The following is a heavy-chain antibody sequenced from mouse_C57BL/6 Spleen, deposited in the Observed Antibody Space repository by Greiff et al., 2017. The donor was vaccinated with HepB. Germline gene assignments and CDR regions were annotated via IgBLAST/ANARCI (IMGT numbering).Heavy chain of an antibody. CDR3: TRAEGLLLGY. V-gene: IGHV1-15*01. J-gene: IGHJ2*01. Sequence: QVQLKQSGAELVRPGASVTLSCKASGYTFTDYEMHWVKQTPVHGLEWIGAIDPETGGTAYNQKFKGKAILTADKSSSTAYMELRSLTSEDSAVYYCTRAEGLLLGYWGQGTTLTVSS. D-gene: IGHD2-3*01. CDR1: GYTFTDYE. CDR2: IDPETGGT.